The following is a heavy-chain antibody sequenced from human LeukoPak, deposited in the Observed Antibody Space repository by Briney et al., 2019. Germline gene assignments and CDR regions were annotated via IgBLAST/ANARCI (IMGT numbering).Heavy chain of an antibody. J-gene: IGHJ5*02. Sequence: KPSETLSLTCAVYGGSFSGYHWSWIRQPPGKGLEWIGEINHSGSTNYNPSLKSRVTISVDTSKNQFSLKLSSVTAADTAVYFCARGFVVVPAAMLAWFDPWGQGTLVTVSS. CDR1: GGSFSGYH. CDR3: ARGFVVVPAAMLAWFDP. CDR2: INHSGST. D-gene: IGHD2-2*01. V-gene: IGHV4-34*01.